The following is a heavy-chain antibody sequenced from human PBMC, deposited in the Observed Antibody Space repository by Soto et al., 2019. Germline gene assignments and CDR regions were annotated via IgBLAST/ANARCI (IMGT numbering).Heavy chain of an antibody. CDR1: GFTFTRYS. J-gene: IGHJ4*01. V-gene: IGHV3-21*01. CDR3: GSVFEY. CDR2: ISSTTNYV. Sequence: GGSLRLSCAASGFTFTRYSMNWVRQAPGKGLEWVSSISSTTNYVYYADSMKGRFTVSRDNAKNSVYLEMNSLSAEDTAVYYCGSVFEYWGHGTLVTVS.